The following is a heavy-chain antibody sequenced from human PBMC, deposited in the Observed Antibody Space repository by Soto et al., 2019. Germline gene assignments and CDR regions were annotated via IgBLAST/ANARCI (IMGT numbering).Heavy chain of an antibody. D-gene: IGHD3-10*01. V-gene: IGHV4-61*01. J-gene: IGHJ4*02. CDR2: IYYSGST. CDR1: GASVSSNNYY. Sequence: PSETLSLTCTVSGASVSSNNYYWTWIRQPPGKGLEWIGYIYYSGSTNYNPSLKSRVTISVDTSKNQFSLKLNSMTAADTAVYYCARHNYGSGSTYFDYWGQGTLVTVSS. CDR3: ARHNYGSGSTYFDY.